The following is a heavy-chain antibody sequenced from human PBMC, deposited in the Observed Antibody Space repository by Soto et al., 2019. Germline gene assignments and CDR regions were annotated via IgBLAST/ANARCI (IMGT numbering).Heavy chain of an antibody. CDR2: IYPGDSDT. CDR3: ARSPLPYDSSGPKGDWFDP. V-gene: IGHV5-51*01. Sequence: GESLKISCKGSGYSFTSYWIGWVRQMPGKGLEWMGIIYPGDSDTRYSPSFQGQVTISADKSISTAYLQWSSLKASDTAMYYCARSPLPYDSSGPKGDWFDPWGQGTLVTVSS. J-gene: IGHJ5*02. D-gene: IGHD3-22*01. CDR1: GYSFTSYW.